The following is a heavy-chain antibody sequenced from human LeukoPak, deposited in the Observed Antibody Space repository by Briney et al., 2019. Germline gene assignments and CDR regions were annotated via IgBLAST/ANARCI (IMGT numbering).Heavy chain of an antibody. J-gene: IGHJ6*03. D-gene: IGHD2-2*01. CDR2: IYSGVST. CDR3: ARTISSTSPYYYYYMDV. Sequence: GGSLRLSCAASGFTVSSNYMSWVRQAPGEGVEWVSGIYSGVSTYYADSVKGRFTISRDNSKNTLYLQMNSLSAEDTAVYYCARTISSTSPYYYYYMDVWGKGPTVTISS. CDR1: GFTVSSNY. V-gene: IGHV3-66*01.